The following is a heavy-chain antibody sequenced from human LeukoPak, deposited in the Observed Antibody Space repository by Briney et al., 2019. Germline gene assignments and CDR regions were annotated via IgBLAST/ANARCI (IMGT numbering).Heavy chain of an antibody. V-gene: IGHV1-18*01. J-gene: IGHJ4*02. CDR1: GYTVTSYG. Sequence: ASLKVSFKSSGYTVTSYGSSWVRQAPGQGLEWIGWISAYNGNTNYAQKLQGRVTMTTDTSTSTAYMELRSLRSDDTAVYYCARKPDLFDYWGQGTLVTVSS. CDR2: ISAYNGNT. D-gene: IGHD1-14*01. CDR3: ARKPDLFDY.